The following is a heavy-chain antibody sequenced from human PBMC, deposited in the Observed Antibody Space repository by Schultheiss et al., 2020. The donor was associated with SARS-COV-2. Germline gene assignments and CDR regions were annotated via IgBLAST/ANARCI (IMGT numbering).Heavy chain of an antibody. CDR2: IYYSGST. Sequence: SETLSLTCTVSGGSISSYYWSWIRQPPGKGLEWIGYIYYSGSTNYNPSLKSRVTISVDTSKNQFSLKLRSVTAADTAVYYCARATYYDYDFWSGYYPRDYWGQGTLVTVSS. D-gene: IGHD3-3*01. CDR1: GGSISSYY. J-gene: IGHJ4*02. V-gene: IGHV4-59*01. CDR3: ARATYYDYDFWSGYYPRDY.